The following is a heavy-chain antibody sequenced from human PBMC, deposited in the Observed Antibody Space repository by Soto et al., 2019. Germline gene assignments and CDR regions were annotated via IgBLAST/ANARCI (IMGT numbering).Heavy chain of an antibody. CDR3: AAYDSEGYFDY. J-gene: IGHJ4*02. D-gene: IGHD3-9*01. Sequence: SETLSLTCTVSGGSITNFHWSWIRQPPGKGLEWIGYIYFSGSTNYNPSLRSRVTMSIDTSKNEFSLELISVTAADTAAYYCAAYDSEGYFDYWGQGALVTVSS. CDR2: IYFSGST. CDR1: GGSITNFH. V-gene: IGHV4-59*01.